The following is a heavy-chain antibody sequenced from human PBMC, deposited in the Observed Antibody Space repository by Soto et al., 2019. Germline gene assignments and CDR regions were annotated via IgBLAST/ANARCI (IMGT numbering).Heavy chain of an antibody. CDR3: ARGSGNSYSGRYFDS. V-gene: IGHV4-30-4*01. CDR2: IYYTGST. D-gene: IGHD1-26*01. J-gene: IGHJ4*02. CDR1: GGSLSSGNFY. Sequence: PSETLSLTCTVSGGSLSSGNFYWSWIRQPPGKGPELIGYIYYTGSTYYNPSLKSRVSISLDTSKNQFSLKLTSVTAADTAVYFCARGSGNSYSGRYFDSWGQGTLVTVSS.